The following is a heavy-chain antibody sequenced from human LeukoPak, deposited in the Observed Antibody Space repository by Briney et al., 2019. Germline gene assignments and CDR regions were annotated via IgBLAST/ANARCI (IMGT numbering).Heavy chain of an antibody. J-gene: IGHJ4*02. CDR1: GFTFSSYD. D-gene: IGHD2-2*01. V-gene: IGHV3-13*01. CDR2: ICAAGDT. CDR3: ARGYCSSTSCPFDY. Sequence: PGRSPRLSCAASGFTFSSYDMHWVRQATGKGLEWVSAICAAGDTYYPGSVKGRFTISRENAKNSLYLQMNSLRAGDTAVYYCARGYCSSTSCPFDYWGQGTLVTVSS.